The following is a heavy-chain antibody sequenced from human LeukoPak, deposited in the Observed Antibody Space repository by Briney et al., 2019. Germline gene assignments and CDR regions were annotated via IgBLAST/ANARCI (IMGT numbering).Heavy chain of an antibody. CDR2: ISYDGSNK. V-gene: IGHV3-30*18. Sequence: GGSLRLSCAASGFTFSSYVMHWVRQAPGKGLEWVAVISYDGSNKYYADSVKGRFTISRDNSKNTLYLQMNSLRAEDTAVYYCAKDLADIVVVVAATLGPFDYWGQGTLVTVSS. D-gene: IGHD2-15*01. J-gene: IGHJ4*02. CDR1: GFTFSSYV. CDR3: AKDLADIVVVVAATLGPFDY.